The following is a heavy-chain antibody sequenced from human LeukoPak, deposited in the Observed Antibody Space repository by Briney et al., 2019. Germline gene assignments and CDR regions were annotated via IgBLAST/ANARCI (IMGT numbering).Heavy chain of an antibody. Sequence: SETLSLTCTVSGGSISSYYWSWIRQPPGKGLEWIGHIYYSGSTNYNPSLKSRVTISVDTSKNQFSLKLTSVTAADTAMHYCARTYSSNWYSGFDPWGQGTLVTVSS. CDR2: IYYSGST. J-gene: IGHJ5*02. D-gene: IGHD6-13*01. CDR3: ARTYSSNWYSGFDP. CDR1: GGSISSYY. V-gene: IGHV4-59*01.